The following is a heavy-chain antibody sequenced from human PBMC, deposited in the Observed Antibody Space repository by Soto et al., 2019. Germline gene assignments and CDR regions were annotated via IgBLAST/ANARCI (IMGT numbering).Heavy chain of an antibody. Sequence: ASLKVSCKASGYTFTGHYVHWVRQAPGQGLEWMGWISPKNGDTNYAQKFHRSVTMTRDKSISTAYMELSSLRSDDTAVYFCARTGHGDYSYFHXWGLVTLVTVSX. CDR2: ISPKNGDT. CDR3: ARTGHGDYSYFHX. CDR1: GYTFTGHY. D-gene: IGHD4-17*01. V-gene: IGHV1-2*02. J-gene: IGHJ4*02.